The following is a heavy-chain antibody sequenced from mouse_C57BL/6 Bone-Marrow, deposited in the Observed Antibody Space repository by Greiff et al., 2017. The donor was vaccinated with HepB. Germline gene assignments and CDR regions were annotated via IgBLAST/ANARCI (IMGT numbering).Heavy chain of an antibody. J-gene: IGHJ2*01. Sequence: QVQLQQPGAELVKPGASVKLSCKASGYTFTSYWMHWVKQRPGQGLEWIGMIHPNSGSTNYNEKFKSKATLTVDTSSSTAYMQLSSLTSEDSAVYYCARWTGSGPYFDYWGQGTTLAVSS. D-gene: IGHD4-1*01. V-gene: IGHV1-64*01. CDR3: ARWTGSGPYFDY. CDR1: GYTFTSYW. CDR2: IHPNSGST.